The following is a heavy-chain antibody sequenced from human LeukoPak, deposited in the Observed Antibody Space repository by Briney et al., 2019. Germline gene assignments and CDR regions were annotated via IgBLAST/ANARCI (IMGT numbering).Heavy chain of an antibody. J-gene: IGHJ4*02. Sequence: GGSLRLSCAASGFTFSSYAMSWVRQAPGKGLEWVSYISSSGSTIYYADSVKGRFTISRDNAKNSLYLQMNSLRAEDTAVYYCARVGAVADQEDTDVLYWGQGTLVTVSS. CDR2: ISSSGSTI. D-gene: IGHD6-19*01. CDR1: GFTFSSYA. CDR3: ARVGAVADQEDTDVLY. V-gene: IGHV3-48*04.